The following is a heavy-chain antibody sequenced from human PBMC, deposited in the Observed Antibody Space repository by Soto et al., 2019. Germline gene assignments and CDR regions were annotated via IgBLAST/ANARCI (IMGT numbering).Heavy chain of an antibody. V-gene: IGHV4-30-4*01. CDR1: GDSISSADYY. D-gene: IGHD1-1*01. Sequence: SETLSLTCTVSGDSISSADYYWSWIRQTPGKGLEWIGHIFYSGTTYYNPSLKSRLTISVDTSKNHFSMRLTSVTAADTAVYYCARDLWVEPELYYYGMDVWGQGTTVTVSS. CDR3: ARDLWVEPELYYYGMDV. CDR2: IFYSGTT. J-gene: IGHJ6*02.